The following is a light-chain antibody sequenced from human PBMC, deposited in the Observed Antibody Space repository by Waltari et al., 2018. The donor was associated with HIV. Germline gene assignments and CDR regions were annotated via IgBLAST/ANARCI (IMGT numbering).Light chain of an antibody. Sequence: QSALTQPASVSGSPGQSITISCTGTSSDVGGYNYVSCYQQHPDKAPTLIIFEVTNRPSGVSHRFSGSKSGNTASLTISGLQAEDEADYYCSSYTSSTTLVIFGGGTKVTVL. CDR1: SSDVGGYNY. CDR3: SSYTSSTTLVI. CDR2: EVT. J-gene: IGLJ2*01. V-gene: IGLV2-14*01.